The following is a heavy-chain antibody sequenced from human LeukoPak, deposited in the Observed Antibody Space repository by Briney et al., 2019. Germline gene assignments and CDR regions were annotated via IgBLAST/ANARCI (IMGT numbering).Heavy chain of an antibody. Sequence: PGGSLRLSCAASGFTFDDYAMHWVRQAPGKGLEWVSGISWNSGSIGYADSVKGRFTISRDNSKNTLYLQMKSLRAEDTAVYYCARERNLEIAVAGTIFDYWGQGTLVTVSS. CDR3: ARERNLEIAVAGTIFDY. V-gene: IGHV3-9*01. CDR1: GFTFDDYA. J-gene: IGHJ4*02. D-gene: IGHD6-19*01. CDR2: ISWNSGSI.